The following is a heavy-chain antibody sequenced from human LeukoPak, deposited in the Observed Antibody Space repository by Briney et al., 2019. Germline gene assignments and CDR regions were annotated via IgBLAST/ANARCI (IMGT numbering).Heavy chain of an antibody. D-gene: IGHD6-19*01. J-gene: IGHJ4*02. CDR3: AKDWFERIYSSGWYDY. V-gene: IGHV3-30*04. CDR1: GFTFSSYA. Sequence: PGRSLRLSCAASGFTFSSYAMHWVRQAPGKGLEWVAVISYDGSNKYYADSVKGRFTISRDNSKNTLYLQMNSLRAEDTAVYYCAKDWFERIYSSGWYDYWGQGTLVTVSS. CDR2: ISYDGSNK.